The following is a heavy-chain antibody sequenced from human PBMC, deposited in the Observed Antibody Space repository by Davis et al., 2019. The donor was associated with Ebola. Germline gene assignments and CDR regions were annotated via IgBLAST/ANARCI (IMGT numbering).Heavy chain of an antibody. CDR2: ISYDGSNK. CDR1: GFTFSSYG. V-gene: IGHV3-30-3*02. D-gene: IGHD2-15*01. CDR3: AKWDCSGGSCYGIDY. J-gene: IGHJ4*02. Sequence: GESLKISCAASGFTFSSYGMHWVRQAPGKGLEWVAVISYDGSNKYYADSVKGRFTISRDNSKNTLYLQMNSLRAEDTAVYYCAKWDCSGGSCYGIDYWGQGTLVTVSS.